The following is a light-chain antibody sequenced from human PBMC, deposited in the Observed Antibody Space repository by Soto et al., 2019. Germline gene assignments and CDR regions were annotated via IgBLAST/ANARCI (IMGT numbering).Light chain of an antibody. CDR2: EDS. V-gene: IGLV2-23*01. J-gene: IGLJ2*01. CDR3: CSYANSSPVV. CDR1: SSDVGSYNL. Sequence: QSALTQSASVSGSPGQSITISCTGSSSDVGSYNLVSWYQQYPGKAPKFMIYEDSKRPSGVSNRFSGSKSGNTASLTMSGLQAEDEADYYCCSYANSSPVVFGGGTKVTVL.